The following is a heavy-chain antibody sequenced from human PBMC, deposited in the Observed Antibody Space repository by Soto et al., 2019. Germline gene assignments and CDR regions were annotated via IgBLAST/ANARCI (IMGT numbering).Heavy chain of an antibody. Sequence: QVQLQESGPGLVKPSETLSLTCNVSGGPMSRYYWSWIRQPAGKGLEWIGRVWTSGSTNYNPSLTSRVTMSIDTSNNHFSLKLNSVTAADTAVYYCARTVGAAYYFDFWGQGTLVTVSS. V-gene: IGHV4-4*07. J-gene: IGHJ4*02. D-gene: IGHD1-26*01. CDR3: ARTVGAAYYFDF. CDR2: VWTSGST. CDR1: GGPMSRYY.